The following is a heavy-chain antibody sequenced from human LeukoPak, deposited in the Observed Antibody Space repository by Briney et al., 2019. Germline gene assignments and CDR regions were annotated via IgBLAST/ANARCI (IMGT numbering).Heavy chain of an antibody. Sequence: SCKASGYTFSSYSMNWVRQAPGKGLEWVSSISSSSSYIYYADSVKGRFTISRDNAKNSLYLQMNSLRAEDTAVCYCAGRDDYGDYGFDYWGQGTLVTVSS. J-gene: IGHJ4*02. CDR3: AGRDDYGDYGFDY. D-gene: IGHD4-17*01. CDR1: GYTFSSYS. V-gene: IGHV3-21*01. CDR2: ISSSSSYI.